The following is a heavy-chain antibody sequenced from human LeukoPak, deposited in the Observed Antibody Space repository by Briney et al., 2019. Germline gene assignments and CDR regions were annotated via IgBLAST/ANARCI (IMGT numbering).Heavy chain of an antibody. CDR2: ISSSSSYI. CDR3: ARENEGGVGRGYGIDY. V-gene: IGHV3-21*01. D-gene: IGHD2-15*01. Sequence: GGSLRLSCAASGFTFSSFSMNWVRQAPGKGLEWVSSISSSSSYIYYAGSVKGRFTISRDNAKNSLYLQMHSLRAEDTAVYYCARENEGGVGRGYGIDYWGQGTLVTVSS. CDR1: GFTFSSFS. J-gene: IGHJ4*02.